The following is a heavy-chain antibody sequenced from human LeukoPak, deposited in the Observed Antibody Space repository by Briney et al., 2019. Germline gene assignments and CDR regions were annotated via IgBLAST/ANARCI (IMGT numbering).Heavy chain of an antibody. CDR1: GYTFTSYY. CDR3: ARDSPYYYDSSGYYGAIRY. J-gene: IGHJ4*02. V-gene: IGHV1-46*01. D-gene: IGHD3-22*01. Sequence: GASVKVSCNASGYTFTSYYMHWVRQAPGQGLEWMGIINPSGGSTSYAQKFQGRVTMTRDTSTSTVYMELSSLRSEDTAVYYCARDSPYYYDSSGYYGAIRYWGQGTLVTVSS. CDR2: INPSGGST.